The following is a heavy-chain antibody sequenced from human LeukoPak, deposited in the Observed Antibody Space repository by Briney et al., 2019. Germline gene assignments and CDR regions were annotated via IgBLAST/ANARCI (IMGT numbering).Heavy chain of an antibody. Sequence: GGFLRLSCAASGFTFSGYFMTWIRQAPGKGLEWVSYINSRGSAMYYADSVKGRFTISRDNAKNSLYLQMNSLSAEDTAVYYCARESQWTFDYWGPGTLVTVSS. J-gene: IGHJ4*02. CDR1: GFTFSGYF. V-gene: IGHV3-11*01. CDR2: INSRGSAM. D-gene: IGHD6-19*01. CDR3: ARESQWTFDY.